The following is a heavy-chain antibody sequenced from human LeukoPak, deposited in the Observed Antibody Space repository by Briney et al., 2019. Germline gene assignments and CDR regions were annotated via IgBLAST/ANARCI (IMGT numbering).Heavy chain of an antibody. J-gene: IGHJ4*02. D-gene: IGHD3-10*01. CDR2: ISGSGGST. CDR3: AKDGEVVSPNYFDY. V-gene: IGHV3-23*01. Sequence: LSGGSLRLFCAASGFTFSIYAMSWVRQAPGKGLEWVSSISGSGGSTYYADSVKGRFTISRDNSKNTLYLQMNSLRAEDTAVYYCAKDGEVVSPNYFDYCGQGTLVTVSS. CDR1: GFTFSIYA.